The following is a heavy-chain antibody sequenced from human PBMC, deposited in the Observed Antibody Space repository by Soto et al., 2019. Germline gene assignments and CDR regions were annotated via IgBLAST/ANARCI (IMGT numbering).Heavy chain of an antibody. Sequence: SETLSLTCTVSGGSISSYYWSWIRQPPGKGLEWIGYIYYSGSTNYNPSLKSRVTISVDTSKNQFSLKLSSVTAADTAVYYCARGYCTGGTCYRFNFDNWGQGPLVTVS. V-gene: IGHV4-59*01. D-gene: IGHD2-15*01. J-gene: IGHJ4*02. CDR3: ARGYCTGGTCYRFNFDN. CDR2: IYYSGST. CDR1: GGSISSYY.